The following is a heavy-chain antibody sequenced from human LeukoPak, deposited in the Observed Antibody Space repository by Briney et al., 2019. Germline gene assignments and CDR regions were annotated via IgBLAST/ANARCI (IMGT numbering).Heavy chain of an antibody. J-gene: IGHJ3*02. V-gene: IGHV1-2*02. CDR2: INPNSGGT. CDR3: ARGEGDGYNYAFDI. CDR1: GYTFNTYG. D-gene: IGHD5-24*01. Sequence: ASVKVSCKASGYTFNTYGITWVRQAPGQGLEWMGWINPNSGGTNYAQKFQGRVTMTRDTSISTAYMELSRLRSDDTAVYYCARGEGDGYNYAFDIWGQGTMVTVSS.